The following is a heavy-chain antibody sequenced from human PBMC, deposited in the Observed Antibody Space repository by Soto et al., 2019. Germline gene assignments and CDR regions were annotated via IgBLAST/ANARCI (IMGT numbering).Heavy chain of an antibody. V-gene: IGHV4-59*01. CDR2: FYHSGNS. D-gene: IGHD3-10*01. CDR1: GGSIRSEY. CDR3: ARISSGDHYGCVNDGLDV. J-gene: IGHJ6*02. Sequence: SETLSLTCSVSGGSIRSEYWSWIRQSPEKGLEWIGYFYHSGNSNYNPSLKSRVTISVDTSKNQLSLSLRSVTAADTAVYFCARISSGDHYGCVNDGLDVWGQGTTVTVSS.